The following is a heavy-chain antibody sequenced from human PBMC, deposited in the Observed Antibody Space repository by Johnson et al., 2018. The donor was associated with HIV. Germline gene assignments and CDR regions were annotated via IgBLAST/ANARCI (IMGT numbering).Heavy chain of an antibody. V-gene: IGHV3-11*01. CDR1: GFTFSDYY. D-gene: IGHD4-23*01. Sequence: QVQLVESGGGLVKPGGSLRLSCAASGFTFSDYYMSWIRQAPGKGLEWVSYISPSGTTVYYADSVKGRFTISRDNAKKSLYVQMNSLRAEDTAVYYCAKDPPLATVVTPALWGQGTMVTVSS. CDR2: ISPSGTTV. CDR3: AKDPPLATVVTPAL. J-gene: IGHJ3*01.